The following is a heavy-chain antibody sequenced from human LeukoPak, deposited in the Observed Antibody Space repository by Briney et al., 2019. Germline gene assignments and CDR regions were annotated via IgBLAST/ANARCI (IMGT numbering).Heavy chain of an antibody. CDR3: ARAYPSSSWTKNWFDP. V-gene: IGHV7-4-1*02. CDR1: GYTFTSYA. J-gene: IGHJ5*02. Sequence: GASVKVSCKASGYTFTSYAMNWVRQAPGQGLEWMGWINTNTGNPTYAQGFTGRFVFSLDTSVSTAYLQISGLKAEDTAVYYCARAYPSSSWTKNWFDPWGQGTLVTVSS. D-gene: IGHD6-13*01. CDR2: INTNTGNP.